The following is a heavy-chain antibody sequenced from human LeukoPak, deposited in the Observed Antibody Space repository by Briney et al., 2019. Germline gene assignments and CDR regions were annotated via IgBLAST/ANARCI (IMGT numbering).Heavy chain of an antibody. CDR2: INLNSGGT. CDR3: ARELDILTVLYAFDI. V-gene: IGHV1-2*07. CDR1: GSTFTGYY. D-gene: IGHD3-9*01. Sequence: ASVKVSCKASGSTFTGYYMHWVRQAPGQGLEWMGWINLNSGGTNYAHKFQGRVTMTRDTSISTAYMELSRLRSDDTAVYYCARELDILTVLYAFDIWGQGTMVTVSS. J-gene: IGHJ3*02.